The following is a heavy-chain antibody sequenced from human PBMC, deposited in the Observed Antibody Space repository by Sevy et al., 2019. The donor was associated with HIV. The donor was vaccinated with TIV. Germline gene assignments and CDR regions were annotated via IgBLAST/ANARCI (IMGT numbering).Heavy chain of an antibody. V-gene: IGHV1-24*01. J-gene: IGHJ5*02. D-gene: IGHD2-15*01. CDR2: FDVQDGET. CDR1: GYSLTKLS. Sequence: ASVKVSCKVSGYSLTKLSIHWVRQGPGKGLEWMGDFDVQDGETIYAKKFQGRLKMTVDTKTDKAYIELSRLTSEDTAVYYCAAVGLRYCSGSSCYQGDWFDPWGQGSLVTVSS. CDR3: AAVGLRYCSGSSCYQGDWFDP.